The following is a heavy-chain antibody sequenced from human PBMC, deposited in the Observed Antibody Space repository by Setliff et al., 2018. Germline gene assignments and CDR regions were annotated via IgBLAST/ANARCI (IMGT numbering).Heavy chain of an antibody. V-gene: IGHV4-59*08. CDR1: GGSISSYY. J-gene: IGHJ6*03. D-gene: IGHD3-3*01. CDR2: IYYSGST. Sequence: PSETLSLTCTVSGGSISSYYWSWIRQPPGKGLEWIGYIYYSGSTNYNPSLKSRVTISVETSKNQFSLKLSSVSAADTAVYFCARVTGFSYMDVWGKGTTVTVSS. CDR3: ARVTGFSYMDV.